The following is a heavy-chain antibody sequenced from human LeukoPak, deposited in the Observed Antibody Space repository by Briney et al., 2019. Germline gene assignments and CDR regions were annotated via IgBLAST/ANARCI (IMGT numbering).Heavy chain of an antibody. V-gene: IGHV3-72*01. CDR3: TRQGYYGSGSRFDY. D-gene: IGHD3-10*01. Sequence: GGSLRLSCAASGFTFSDHYMDWVRQAPGKGLEWVGRTRNKANSYTTEYAASVKGRFTISRDDSKNSLYLQMNSLKTEDTAVYYCTRQGYYGSGSRFDYWGQGTLVTVSS. CDR2: TRNKANSYTT. CDR1: GFTFSDHY. J-gene: IGHJ4*02.